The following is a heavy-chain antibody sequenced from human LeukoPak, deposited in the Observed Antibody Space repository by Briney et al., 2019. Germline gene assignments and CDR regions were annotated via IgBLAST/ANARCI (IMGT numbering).Heavy chain of an antibody. V-gene: IGHV1-8*01. CDR1: GYTFTSYD. CDR3: ARTPGVAVAGTRAGLDP. J-gene: IGHJ5*02. CDR2: MNPNSGNT. D-gene: IGHD6-19*01. Sequence: GASVKVSCKASGYTFTSYDINWVRQAPGQGLEWMGWMNPNSGNTGYAQKFQGRVTITRNTAISTAYMELSSLRSEDTAVYYCARTPGVAVAGTRAGLDPWGQGTLVTVSS.